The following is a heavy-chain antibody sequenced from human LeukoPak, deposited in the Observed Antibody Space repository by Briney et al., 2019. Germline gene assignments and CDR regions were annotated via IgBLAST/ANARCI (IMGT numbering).Heavy chain of an antibody. Sequence: GGSLRLSCAASGFTFDDDAMSWARQTPGKGLEWVSGTNWDGGRTGYADSVKGRFTISRDNAKNSLYLQMNSLRVEDTAMYYCARDGLRRPPTPYCGGDCPLDYWGQGTLVSVSS. CDR3: ARDGLRRPPTPYCGGDCPLDY. CDR2: TNWDGGRT. V-gene: IGHV3-20*04. J-gene: IGHJ4*02. D-gene: IGHD2-21*02. CDR1: GFTFDDDA.